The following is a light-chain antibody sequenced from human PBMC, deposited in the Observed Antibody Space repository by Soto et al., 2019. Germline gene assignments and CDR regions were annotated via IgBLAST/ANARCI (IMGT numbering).Light chain of an antibody. J-gene: IGKJ1*01. CDR1: QSISSSS. V-gene: IGKV3-20*01. CDR2: GAS. CDR3: QQYGSSPQT. Sequence: EIVLTQSPGTLSLSPGERAALSCRASQSISSSSLAWYQQKPGQAPRLLLYGASSRATGVPDRFSGSGSGTDFTLIISTLRPEDFALYFCQQYGSSPQTFGQGTKVESK.